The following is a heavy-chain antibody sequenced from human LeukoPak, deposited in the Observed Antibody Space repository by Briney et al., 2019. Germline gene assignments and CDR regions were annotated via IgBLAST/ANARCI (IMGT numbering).Heavy chain of an antibody. D-gene: IGHD4-23*01. V-gene: IGHV3-48*03. J-gene: IGHJ6*03. CDR1: GFTFSSYE. CDR3: ARNGNLRDMHV. CDR2: ISSSGSTI. Sequence: GGSLRLSCAASGFTFSSYEMNWVRQAPGKGLEWVSYISSSGSTIYYADSVKGRFTISRDNAKNSLYLQMNSLRAEDTAVYYCARNGNLRDMHVWRKGTTVTVSS.